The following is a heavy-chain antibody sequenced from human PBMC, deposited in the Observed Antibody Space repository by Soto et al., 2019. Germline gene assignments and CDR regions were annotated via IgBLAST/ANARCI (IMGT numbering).Heavy chain of an antibody. Sequence: SETLSLTCTVSGGSISSGGYYWSWIRQHPGKGLEWIGYIYYSGSTYYNPSLKSRVTIPVDTSKNQFSLKLSSVTAADTAVYYCARGPPYYGIWTGYYPQELYDYWGQGTLVTVSS. CDR2: IYYSGST. CDR3: ARGPPYYGIWTGYYPQELYDY. D-gene: IGHD3-9*01. CDR1: GGSISSGGYY. J-gene: IGHJ4*02. V-gene: IGHV4-31*03.